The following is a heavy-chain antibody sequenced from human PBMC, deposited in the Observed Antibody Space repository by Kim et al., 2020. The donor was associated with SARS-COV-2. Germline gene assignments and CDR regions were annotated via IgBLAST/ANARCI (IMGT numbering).Heavy chain of an antibody. J-gene: IGHJ6*02. V-gene: IGHV3-23*01. CDR2: ISGSGGST. CDR3: AKPTRSSGSYSVVYYYYGMDA. Sequence: GGSLRLSCAASGFTFSSYAMSWVRQAPGKGLEWVSAISGSGGSTYYADSVKGRFTISRDNSKNTLYLQMNSLRAEDTAVYYCAKPTRSSGSYSVVYYYYGMDAWGQGTTVTVSS. CDR1: GFTFSSYA. D-gene: IGHD1-26*01.